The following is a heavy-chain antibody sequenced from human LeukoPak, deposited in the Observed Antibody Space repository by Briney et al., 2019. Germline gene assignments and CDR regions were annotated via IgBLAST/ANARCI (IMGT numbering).Heavy chain of an antibody. V-gene: IGHV3-30*18. CDR1: GFTFSSYG. CDR2: ISYDGSNK. CDR3: AKDDGAWGSSWYNY. D-gene: IGHD6-13*01. J-gene: IGHJ4*02. Sequence: GRCLRLSCAASGFTFSSYGMHWVRQAPGKGLEWVAVISYDGSNKYYADSVKGRFTISRDNSKNTLYLQMNSLRAEDTAVYYCAKDDGAWGSSWYNYWGQGTLVTVSS.